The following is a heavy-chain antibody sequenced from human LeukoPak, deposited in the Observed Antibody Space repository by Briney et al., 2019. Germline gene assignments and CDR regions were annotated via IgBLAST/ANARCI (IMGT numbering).Heavy chain of an antibody. J-gene: IGHJ4*02. CDR3: VMVRGVSFDY. CDR2: ISSSGTTV. V-gene: IGHV3-48*02. Sequence: PGGSRRLSCAASGFSFSGYNMNWARQAPGQGLEWVSYISSSGTTVYYADSVKGRFTISRDNAKNSLYLQMNSLRDEDTAVYYCVMVRGVSFDYWGQGTLVTVSS. CDR1: GFSFSGYN. D-gene: IGHD3-10*01.